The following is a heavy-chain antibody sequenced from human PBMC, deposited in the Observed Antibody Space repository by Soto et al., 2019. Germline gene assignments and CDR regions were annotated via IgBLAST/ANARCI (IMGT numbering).Heavy chain of an antibody. CDR1: GFSFSSYG. Sequence: ESGGGVVQPGRSLRLSCAASGFSFSSYGMHWVRQAPGKGLEWVAVILDDGSDKDYTDAVKGRFTISRDNSKNTLYLEMNSLRAEDTAVYYCARDDDYGDNGLEYWGQGTLVTVSS. D-gene: IGHD4-17*01. CDR3: ARDDDYGDNGLEY. CDR2: ILDDGSDK. V-gene: IGHV3-33*01. J-gene: IGHJ4*02.